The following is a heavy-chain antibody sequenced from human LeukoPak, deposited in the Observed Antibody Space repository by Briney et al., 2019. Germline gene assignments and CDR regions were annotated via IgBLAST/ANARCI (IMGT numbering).Heavy chain of an antibody. CDR1: GGSFSGYY. V-gene: IGHV4-34*01. Sequence: PSETLSLTCAVYGGSFSGYYWSWIRQPPGKGLEWIGEINHSGSTNYNPSLKSRVTISVDTSKNQFSLKLSSVTAADTAVYYCARACYYYYYMGVWGKGTTLTVS. J-gene: IGHJ6*03. CDR3: ARACYYYYYMGV. CDR2: INHSGST.